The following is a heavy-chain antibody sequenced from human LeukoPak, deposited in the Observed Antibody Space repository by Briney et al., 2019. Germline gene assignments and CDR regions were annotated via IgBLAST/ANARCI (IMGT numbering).Heavy chain of an antibody. V-gene: IGHV4-38-2*01. D-gene: IGHD3-10*01. Sequence: SETLSLTCAVSGYSISSGYYWGWIRQPPGKGLEWIGSIYHSGSTYYNPSLKSRVTISVDTSKNQFSLKLSSVTAADTAVYYCAGRFVSTMVRGVIRDYWGQGTLVTVSS. CDR3: AGRFVSTMVRGVIRDY. CDR2: IYHSGST. CDR1: GYSISSGYY. J-gene: IGHJ4*02.